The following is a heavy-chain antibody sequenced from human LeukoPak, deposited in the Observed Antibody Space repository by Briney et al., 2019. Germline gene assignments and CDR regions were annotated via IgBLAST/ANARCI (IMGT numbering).Heavy chain of an antibody. CDR3: ARGWGQGLKATFSY. D-gene: IGHD1-26*01. Sequence: GGSLRLSCAASGFTFSYNDMHWVRQPTGKGLEWVSGIDTAGATYYPGSVKGRFTISRENAKNSLCLQMNNLRAGDTAVYYCARGWGQGLKATFSYWGQGTLVTVSS. V-gene: IGHV3-13*04. J-gene: IGHJ4*02. CDR1: GFTFSYND. CDR2: IDTAGAT.